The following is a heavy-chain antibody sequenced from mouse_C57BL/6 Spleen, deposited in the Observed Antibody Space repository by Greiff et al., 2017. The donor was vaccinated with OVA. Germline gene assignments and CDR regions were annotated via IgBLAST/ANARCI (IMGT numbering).Heavy chain of an antibody. D-gene: IGHD1-1*01. Sequence: QVQLQQPGAELVKPGASVKMSCKASGYTFTSYWITWVKQRPGQGLEWIGDIYPGSGRTNYNEKFKSKATLTVDTSSSTAYMQLSSLTSEDSVVYDCARHYYGSSYVSWYLDVWGTGTTVTVSS. V-gene: IGHV1-55*01. CDR1: GYTFTSYW. J-gene: IGHJ1*03. CDR2: IYPGSGRT. CDR3: ARHYYGSSYVSWYLDV.